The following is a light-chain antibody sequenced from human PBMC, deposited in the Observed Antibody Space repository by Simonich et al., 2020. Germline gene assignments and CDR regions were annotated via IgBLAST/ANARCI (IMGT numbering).Light chain of an antibody. CDR3: CSYAGSSTVV. J-gene: IGLJ2*01. CDR2: EGS. V-gene: IGLV2-23*01. CDR1: SSDFGSYNL. Sequence: QSALTQPASVSGSPGQSITISCTGTSSDFGSYNLVSWYQPHPGKAPKLMIYEGSNRPSGVCNRFSGSKSGNTASLTISGLQAEDEADYYCCSYAGSSTVVFGGGTKLTVL.